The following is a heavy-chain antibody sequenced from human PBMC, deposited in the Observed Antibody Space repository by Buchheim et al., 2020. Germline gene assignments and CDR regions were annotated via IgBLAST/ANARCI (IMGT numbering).Heavy chain of an antibody. CDR2: ISYDGSNK. V-gene: IGHV3-30*18. CDR3: AKGSTLRVYFDY. CDR1: GFTFSDYY. J-gene: IGHJ4*02. D-gene: IGHD4-17*01. Sequence: QVQLVESGGGLVKPGGSLRLSCAASGFTFSDYYMSWIRQAPGKGLEWVAVISYDGSNKYYADSVKGRFTISRDNSKNTLYLQMNSLRAEDTAVYYCAKGSTLRVYFDYWGQGTL.